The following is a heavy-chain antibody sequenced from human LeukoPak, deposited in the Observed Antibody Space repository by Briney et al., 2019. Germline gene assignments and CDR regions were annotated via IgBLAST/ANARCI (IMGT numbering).Heavy chain of an antibody. D-gene: IGHD3-22*01. CDR3: ARDGSGYYEEPPDPDY. J-gene: IGHJ4*02. CDR2: ISSSGSTI. Sequence: GGSLRLSCAASGFTFSDYYMSWIRQAPGKGLEWVSYISSSGSTIYYADSVKGRFTISRDNAKNSLYLQMNSLRAEDTAVYYCARDGSGYYEEPPDPDYWGQGTLVTVSS. V-gene: IGHV3-11*01. CDR1: GFTFSDYY.